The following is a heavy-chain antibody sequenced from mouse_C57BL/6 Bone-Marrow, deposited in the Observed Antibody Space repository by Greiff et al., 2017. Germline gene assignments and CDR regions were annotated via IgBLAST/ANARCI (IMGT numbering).Heavy chain of an antibody. CDR3: ARERWTVV. Sequence: EVKLVESGAGLVKPGASLKLSCAASGFTFSSYAMSWVRQTPGKGLEWVATISAGGSYTYYPDNVKGRCTISKDNAKNNLYLQMSHLKSEDTAMYYCARERWTVVGGQGTSITVSA. D-gene: IGHD1-1*01. CDR2: ISAGGSYT. V-gene: IGHV5-4*01. CDR1: GFTFSSYA. J-gene: IGHJ4*01.